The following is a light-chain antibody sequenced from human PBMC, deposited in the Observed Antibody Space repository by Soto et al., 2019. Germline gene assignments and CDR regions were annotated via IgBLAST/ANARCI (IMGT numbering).Light chain of an antibody. Sequence: QSVLTQPPSASGTPGQSVTISCSGSSSNIGSSYVFWYQQLPGTAPKVLIYRNNQRPSGVPDRSSGSKSGTSASLAISGLRSEDEADYYCASWDDSLSGVVFGGGTQLTVL. V-gene: IGLV1-47*01. CDR2: RNN. CDR3: ASWDDSLSGVV. CDR1: SSNIGSSY. J-gene: IGLJ2*01.